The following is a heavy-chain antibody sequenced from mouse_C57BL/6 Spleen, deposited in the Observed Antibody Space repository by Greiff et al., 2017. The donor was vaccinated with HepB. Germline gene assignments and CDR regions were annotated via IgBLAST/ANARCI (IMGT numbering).Heavy chain of an antibody. D-gene: IGHD1-1*01. CDR3: ASPDYYGSSNHMDY. CDR1: GYSFTSYY. J-gene: IGHJ4*01. Sequence: VQLQQSGPELVKPGDSVKISCKASGYSFTSYYIHWVKQRPGQGLEWIGWIYPGGGNTKYNEKFKGKATLTADTSSSTAYMQLSSLTSEDSAVYYCASPDYYGSSNHMDYCGQGTTVTVSS. V-gene: IGHV1-66*01. CDR2: IYPGGGNT.